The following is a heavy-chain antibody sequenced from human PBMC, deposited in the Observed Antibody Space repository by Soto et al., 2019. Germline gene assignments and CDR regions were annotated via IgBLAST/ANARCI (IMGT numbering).Heavy chain of an antibody. Sequence: QVQLRQWGAGLVKPSETLSLTCAVYGGSFNGYYWNWIRQPPGKGLEWIGEINHSGSTNYNPALTSRVSISVDTSKNQFSLRLSSVTAADTAVDYCASQRPTVATLDYWGQGTLVAVSS. CDR1: GGSFNGYY. CDR3: ASQRPTVATLDY. CDR2: INHSGST. J-gene: IGHJ4*02. V-gene: IGHV4-34*01. D-gene: IGHD4-17*01.